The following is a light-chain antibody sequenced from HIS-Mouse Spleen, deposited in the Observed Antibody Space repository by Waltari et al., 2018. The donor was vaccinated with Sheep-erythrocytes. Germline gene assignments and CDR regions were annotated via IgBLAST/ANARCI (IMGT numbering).Light chain of an antibody. Sequence: QSALTQPRSVSGSPGQSVTISCTGTSSDVGGYNYVSWYQQHPGKAPKLMIYGVSKRPPGVPDRFSGSKSGNTASLTISGLQAEDEADYYCCSYAGSYNHVFATGTKVTVL. J-gene: IGLJ1*01. CDR2: GVS. CDR1: SSDVGGYNY. V-gene: IGLV2-11*01. CDR3: CSYAGSYNHV.